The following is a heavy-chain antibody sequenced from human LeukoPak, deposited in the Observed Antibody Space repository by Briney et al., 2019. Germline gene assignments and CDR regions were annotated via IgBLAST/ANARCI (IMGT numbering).Heavy chain of an antibody. V-gene: IGHV3-23*01. CDR1: GFTFSSYA. CDR2: ISGSGGST. Sequence: LGGSLRLSCAASGFTFSSYAMSWVRQAPGKGLEWVSAISGSGGSTYYADSVKGRFTISRDNSKNTLYLQMNSLRAEHTAVYNCAKRAPVAAAGTGRYFDYWGQGTLVTVSS. D-gene: IGHD1/OR15-1a*01. J-gene: IGHJ4*02. CDR3: AKRAPVAAAGTGRYFDY.